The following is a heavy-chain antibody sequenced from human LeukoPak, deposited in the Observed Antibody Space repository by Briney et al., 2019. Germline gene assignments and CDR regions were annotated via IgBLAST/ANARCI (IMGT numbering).Heavy chain of an antibody. J-gene: IGHJ1*01. Sequence: WASVKVSCKASGGTFSSYVISWVRQAPGQGLEWMGRVIPLLDITNYAQKFQGRVTITADKSTSTAYMELSSLRSEDTAVYYCARVANSLLRSVKGYFQHWGQGTLVTVSS. CDR2: VIPLLDIT. CDR1: GGTFSSYV. CDR3: ARVANSLLRSVKGYFQH. V-gene: IGHV1-69*04. D-gene: IGHD3-3*01.